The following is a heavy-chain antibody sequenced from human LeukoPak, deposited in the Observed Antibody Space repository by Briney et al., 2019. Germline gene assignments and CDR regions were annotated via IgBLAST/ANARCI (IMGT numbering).Heavy chain of an antibody. V-gene: IGHV5-51*01. Sequence: GASLQISCKGSGYSFTSYWIGWVRQLPGKGLEWMGIIYPGDSDTRYSPSFQGQVTISADKSISTAYLQWSSLKASDTAMYYCASRGSSSWYYFDYWGQGTLVTVSS. CDR3: ASRGSSSWYYFDY. CDR1: GYSFTSYW. D-gene: IGHD6-13*01. CDR2: IYPGDSDT. J-gene: IGHJ4*02.